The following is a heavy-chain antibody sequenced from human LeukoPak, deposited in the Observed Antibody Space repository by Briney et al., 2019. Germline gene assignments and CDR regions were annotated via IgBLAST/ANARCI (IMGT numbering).Heavy chain of an antibody. Sequence: GASVKVSCKASGYTFTGYYMHWVRQAPGQRLEWMGWINPDNGGTNYAQKFQGRVTMTRHMSISTAYLELSRLRSDDTAVYYCARDPSNSGYDYLYYFGYWGQGTLVTVSS. CDR3: ARDPSNSGYDYLYYFGY. CDR2: INPDNGGT. J-gene: IGHJ4*02. D-gene: IGHD5-12*01. V-gene: IGHV1-2*02. CDR1: GYTFTGYY.